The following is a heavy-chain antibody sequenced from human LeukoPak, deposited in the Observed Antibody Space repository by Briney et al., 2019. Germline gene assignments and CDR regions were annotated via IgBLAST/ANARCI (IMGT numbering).Heavy chain of an antibody. J-gene: IGHJ4*02. CDR1: GGSISSSSYH. CDR3: ARRHDGEFDY. CDR2: LYYSEST. V-gene: IGHV4-39*01. D-gene: IGHD3-10*01. Sequence: PSGTLSLTCTVSGGSISSSSYHWGWIRLPPGKGLEWIGNLYYSESTYYNPSLKSRVTISVDRSNNQFSLKLNSVTAADTAVYYCARRHDGEFDYWGQGTLVTVSS.